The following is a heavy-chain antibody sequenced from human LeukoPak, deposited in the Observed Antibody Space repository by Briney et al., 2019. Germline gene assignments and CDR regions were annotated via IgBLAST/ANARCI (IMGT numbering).Heavy chain of an antibody. CDR3: ARGRKVYCRSASCPAWLDP. CDR1: GGSISSSSYY. CDR2: IYYSGST. D-gene: IGHD2-2*01. Sequence: SETLSLTCTVSGGSISSSSYYWGWIRQPPGKGLEWIGSIYYSGSTYYNPSLKSRVTMSVDTSKKQVSLLLTSATAADTGVYFCARGRKVYCRSASCPAWLDPWGQGALVSVSS. V-gene: IGHV4-39*07. J-gene: IGHJ5*02.